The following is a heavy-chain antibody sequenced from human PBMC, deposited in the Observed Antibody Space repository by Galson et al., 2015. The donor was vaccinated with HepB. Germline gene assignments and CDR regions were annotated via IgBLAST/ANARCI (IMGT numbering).Heavy chain of an antibody. CDR1: GFTFTTSR. Sequence: SVKVSCKASGFTFTTSRMQWVRQARGQRLGWIGWIAVGSSNTIYAQEFQERVTITRDMSTSTAYMELSSLRSEDTAVYYCVTSHDFWSGYLDSWGQGTLVTIPS. V-gene: IGHV1-58*02. D-gene: IGHD3-3*01. CDR3: VTSHDFWSGYLDS. J-gene: IGHJ4*02. CDR2: IAVGSSNT.